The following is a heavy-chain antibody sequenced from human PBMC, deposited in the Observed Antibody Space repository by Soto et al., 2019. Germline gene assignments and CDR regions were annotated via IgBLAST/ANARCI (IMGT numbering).Heavy chain of an antibody. CDR2: IIPIFGTA. J-gene: IGHJ4*02. V-gene: IGHV1-69*13. Sequence: ASVKVSCKASGVTFSSYAISWVRQAPGQGLEWMGGIIPIFGTANYAQKFQGRVTITADESTSTAYMELSSLRSEDTAVYYCASDSSGYYNDFDYWGQGTLVTVSS. CDR3: ASDSSGYYNDFDY. D-gene: IGHD3-22*01. CDR1: GVTFSSYA.